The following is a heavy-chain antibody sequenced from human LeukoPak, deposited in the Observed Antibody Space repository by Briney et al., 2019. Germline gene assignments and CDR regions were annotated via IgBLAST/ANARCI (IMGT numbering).Heavy chain of an antibody. Sequence: PGGSLRLSCAASGFTFSDYAMSWVRQAPGKGLEWVSGILQGGDTTYYADSVRGRFTISRDNSENTLYLQINSLRVEDTAIYYCAKEGRFSGAFDIWGQGTMVTVSS. CDR3: AKEGRFSGAFDI. CDR1: GFTFSDYA. J-gene: IGHJ3*02. V-gene: IGHV3-23*01. CDR2: ILQGGDTT. D-gene: IGHD3-10*01.